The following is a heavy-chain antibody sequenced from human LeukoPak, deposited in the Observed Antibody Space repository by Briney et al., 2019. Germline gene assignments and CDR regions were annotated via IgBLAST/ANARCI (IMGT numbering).Heavy chain of an antibody. V-gene: IGHV4-61*01. Sequence: SETLSLTCTVSGGSVSSGSYYWSWIRQPPGKGLEWLGYIYYSGSTNYNTSLKSRFTISVDTSKNQFSLKLSSVTAADTAVYYCARDRSGGSFYYYYGMDVWGKGTTVTVSS. CDR2: IYYSGST. CDR1: GGSVSSGSYY. CDR3: ARDRSGGSFYYYYGMDV. D-gene: IGHD2-15*01. J-gene: IGHJ6*04.